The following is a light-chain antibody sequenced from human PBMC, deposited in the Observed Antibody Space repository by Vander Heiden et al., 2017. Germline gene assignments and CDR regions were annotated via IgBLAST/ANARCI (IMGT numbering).Light chain of an antibody. CDR2: QDG. Sequence: SYELTQPPSGSVPPGQAATITCDGKNLGDKFVSWYQNKSGQSPVLVMYQDGRRPSGIPDRFAASHSGDTATLTIGDIQAMDEADYYCKAWDSSVLYVFGSGTKVTVL. V-gene: IGLV3-1*01. J-gene: IGLJ1*01. CDR3: KAWDSSVLYV. CDR1: NLGDKF.